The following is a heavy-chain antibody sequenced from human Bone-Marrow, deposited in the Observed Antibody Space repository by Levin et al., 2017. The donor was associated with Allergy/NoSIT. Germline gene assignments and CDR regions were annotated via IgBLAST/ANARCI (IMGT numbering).Heavy chain of an antibody. CDR2: ISHDERSI. CDR3: APAGRTSGYADAFEF. V-gene: IGHV3-30*03. J-gene: IGHJ3*01. D-gene: IGHD3-22*01. CDR1: GSTFSSFV. Sequence: GESLKISCAVSGSTFSSFVMHWVRQAPGKGLEWVAVISHDERSIIHAYSVKGRFTISKDNSKNTLYLQMNSLRDEDTAVYYCAPAGRTSGYADAFEFWGQGTMVTVSS.